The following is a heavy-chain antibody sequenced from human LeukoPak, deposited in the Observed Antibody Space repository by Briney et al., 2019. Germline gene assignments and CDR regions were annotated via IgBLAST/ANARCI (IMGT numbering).Heavy chain of an antibody. CDR3: ARQADSSASPRRKLDY. CDR1: GGSISNSY. V-gene: IGHV4-59*08. D-gene: IGHD3-22*01. CDR2: IYYTGST. Sequence: SETLSLTCTVSGGSISNSYWSWIRQPPGKGLEWIGYIYYTGSTNYNPSLKSRVTISVDTSRNQFSLSLRSVIDADTAVYYCARQADSSASPRRKLDYWGPGTLVTVSS. J-gene: IGHJ4*02.